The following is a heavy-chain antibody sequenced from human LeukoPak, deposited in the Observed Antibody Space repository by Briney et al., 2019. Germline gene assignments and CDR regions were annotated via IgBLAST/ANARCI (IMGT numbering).Heavy chain of an antibody. CDR2: ISYDGGKR. D-gene: IGHD3-10*01. CDR3: AKGLRWFGDFYFNFSDY. J-gene: IGHJ4*02. Sequence: GGSLRLSCAASGFTFMTYGMHWVRQAPGKGLEWVAFISYDGGKRFFGESVKGRFTIARDNSENTVSLQMNTLKTEDTAVYYCAKGLRWFGDFYFNFSDYWGQGILVTVSS. CDR1: GFTFMTYG. V-gene: IGHV3-30*18.